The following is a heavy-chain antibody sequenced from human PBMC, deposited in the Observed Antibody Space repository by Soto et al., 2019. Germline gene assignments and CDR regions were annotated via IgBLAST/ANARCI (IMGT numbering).Heavy chain of an antibody. V-gene: IGHV3-15*07. D-gene: IGHD7-27*01. CDR3: ATAPGYWGSAPLDF. CDR1: GLTFSDAW. J-gene: IGHJ4*02. Sequence: DVQLVESGGGLVKPGGSLRLSCVASGLTFSDAWMNWLRQVPGKGPEWVARIRSQSDGGTRDYTAPVNGRFTISRDDSKSTLYLHMNSLKTDDTAIYYCATAPGYWGSAPLDFWGQGTLVTVSS. CDR2: IRSQSDGGTR.